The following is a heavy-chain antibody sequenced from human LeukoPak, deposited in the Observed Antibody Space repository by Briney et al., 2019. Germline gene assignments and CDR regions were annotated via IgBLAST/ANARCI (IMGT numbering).Heavy chain of an antibody. CDR3: ARGGAPNDAFDI. Sequence: ASVKVSCKTSGYTFTTYYLHWVRQAPGQGLEWMGVINSSGGWTSNAQKFQGRVTMTRDMSTSTVYMELSSLRSEDTAVYYCARGGAPNDAFDIWGQGTMVTVPS. CDR1: GYTFTTYY. D-gene: IGHD1-26*01. V-gene: IGHV1-46*01. CDR2: INSSGGWT. J-gene: IGHJ3*02.